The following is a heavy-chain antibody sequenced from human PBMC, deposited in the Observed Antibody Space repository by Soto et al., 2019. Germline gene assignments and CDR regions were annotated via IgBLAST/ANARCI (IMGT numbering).Heavy chain of an antibody. V-gene: IGHV3-33*01. Sequence: PGGSLRLSCAASGFTFSSYGMHWVRQAPGKGLEWVAVIWYDGSNKYYADSVKGRLTISRDNSKNTLYLQMNSLRAEDTAVYYCARAPVVPAGYYFDYWGQGTLVTVSS. D-gene: IGHD2-2*01. J-gene: IGHJ4*02. CDR2: IWYDGSNK. CDR1: GFTFSSYG. CDR3: ARAPVVPAGYYFDY.